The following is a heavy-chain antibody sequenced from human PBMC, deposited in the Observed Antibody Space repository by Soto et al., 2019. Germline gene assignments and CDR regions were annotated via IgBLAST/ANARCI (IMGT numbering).Heavy chain of an antibody. V-gene: IGHV4-31*03. CDR2: IYYSGST. CDR3: SRRRHFGVVSVYYHDIDV. Sequence: SETLSLTCTVSGGSISSGGYYWSWIRQHPGKGLEWIGYIYYSGSTYYNPSLKSRVTISVDTSKNQFSLKLSSVTAADTAVYYCSRRRHFGVVSVYYHDIDVCGQGKTVTVS. D-gene: IGHD3-3*01. J-gene: IGHJ6*02. CDR1: GGSISSGGYY.